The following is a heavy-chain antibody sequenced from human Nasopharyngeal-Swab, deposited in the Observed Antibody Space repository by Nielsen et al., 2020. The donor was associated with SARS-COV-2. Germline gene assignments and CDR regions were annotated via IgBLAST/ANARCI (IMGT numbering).Heavy chain of an antibody. V-gene: IGHV4-39*07. J-gene: IGHJ6*03. Sequence: SETLSLTCTVSGGSISSSSYYWGWIRQPPGKGLEWIGSIYYSGSTYYNPSLKSRVTISVDTSKNQFSLKLSSVTAADTAVYYCARSDGDYRGDYYYYYMDVWGKGTTVTVSS. CDR2: IYYSGST. CDR1: GGSISSSSYY. D-gene: IGHD4-17*01. CDR3: ARSDGDYRGDYYYYYMDV.